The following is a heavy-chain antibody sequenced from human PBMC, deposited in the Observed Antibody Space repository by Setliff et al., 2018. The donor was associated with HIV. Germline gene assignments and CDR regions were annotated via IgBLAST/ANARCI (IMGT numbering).Heavy chain of an antibody. V-gene: IGHV1-18*01. Sequence: GVSVKVSCKASGYTFTSYGISWVRQAPGQGLEWMGWISAYNGNTNYAQKLQGIVTMTTDTSTSTAYMQLRSLSSDDTALYYCARRREGIAVAGTPDYWGQGTLVTVSS. CDR1: GYTFTSYG. CDR3: ARRREGIAVAGTPDY. D-gene: IGHD6-19*01. CDR2: ISAYNGNT. J-gene: IGHJ4*02.